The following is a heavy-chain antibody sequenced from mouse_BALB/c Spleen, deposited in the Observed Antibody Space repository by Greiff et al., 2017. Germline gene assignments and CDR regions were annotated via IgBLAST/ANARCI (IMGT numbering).Heavy chain of an antibody. J-gene: IGHJ1*01. V-gene: IGHV5-9-4*01. CDR1: GFTFSSYA. D-gene: IGHD1-1*01. Sequence: EVKLVESGGGLVKPGGSLKLSCAASGFTFSSYAMSWVRQSPEKRLEWVAEISSGGSYTYYPDTVTGRFTISRDNAKNTLYLEMSSLRSEDTAMYYCARSLSGSSFYWYFDVWGAGTTVTVSS. CDR3: ARSLSGSSFYWYFDV. CDR2: ISSGGSYT.